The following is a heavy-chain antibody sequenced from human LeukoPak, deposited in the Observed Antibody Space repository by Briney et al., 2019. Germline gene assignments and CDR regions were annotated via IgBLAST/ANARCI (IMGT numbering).Heavy chain of an antibody. V-gene: IGHV3-21*01. CDR2: ISSSSSYI. J-gene: IGHJ5*02. Sequence: GGSLRLSCAASGFTFSSYSMNWVRQAPGKGLEWVSSISSSSSYIYYVDSVKGRFTISRDNAKNSLYLQMNSLRAEDTAVYYCARPLMYYYGSETYFWFDPWGQGTLVTVSS. D-gene: IGHD3-10*01. CDR1: GFTFSSYS. CDR3: ARPLMYYYGSETYFWFDP.